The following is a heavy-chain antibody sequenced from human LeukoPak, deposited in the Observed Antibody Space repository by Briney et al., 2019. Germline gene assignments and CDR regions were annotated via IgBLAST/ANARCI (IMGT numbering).Heavy chain of an antibody. CDR1: AYSFSTYW. Sequence: GESLKISCEGSAYSFSTYWIGWVRQMPGKGLEWMGIIDPGDSDTRYSPSFQGQVTISADKSINTAYLQWSSLKASDTAMYYWARRKPPSRIALAGTGGFDIWGQGTRVTVSS. CDR2: IDPGDSDT. D-gene: IGHD6-19*01. V-gene: IGHV5-51*01. J-gene: IGHJ3*02. CDR3: ARRKPPSRIALAGTGGFDI.